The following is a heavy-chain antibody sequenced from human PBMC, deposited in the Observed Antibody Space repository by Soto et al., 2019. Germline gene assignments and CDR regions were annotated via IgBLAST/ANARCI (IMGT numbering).Heavy chain of an antibody. J-gene: IGHJ6*01. CDR1: GFPFGDYA. V-gene: IGHV3-49*03. CDR3: RAGVHLYYCHYGMDV. CDR2: IRSQAYRGTT. Sequence: GGSLRLSCTVSGFPFGDYALTWFRQPPGKGLEWVGFIRSQAYRGTTQYAASVKGRFTISGDDSKGIAYLQMDSLKIEDTAVYYCRAGVHLYYCHYGMDVWGQGIPVSXSS.